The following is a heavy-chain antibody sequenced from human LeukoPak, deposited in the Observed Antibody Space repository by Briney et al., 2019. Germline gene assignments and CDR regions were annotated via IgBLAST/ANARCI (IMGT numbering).Heavy chain of an antibody. CDR1: GGSISSSSYY. CDR3: ARGRRYFQH. V-gene: IGHV4-39*07. CDR2: INHSGST. J-gene: IGHJ1*01. Sequence: SETLSLTCTVSGGSISSSSYYWGWIRQPPGKGLEWIGEINHSGSTNYNPSLKSRVTISVDTSKNQFSLKLSSVTAADTAVYYCARGRRYFQHWGQGALVTVSS.